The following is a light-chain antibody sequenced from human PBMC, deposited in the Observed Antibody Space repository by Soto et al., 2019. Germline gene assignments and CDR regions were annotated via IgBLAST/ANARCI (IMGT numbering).Light chain of an antibody. J-gene: IGLJ1*01. V-gene: IGLV2-14*01. CDR2: DIN. CDR1: SSDVGNYIF. CDR3: VSYTTSASYV. Sequence: QSALTQPVSVSGSPGQSITISCTGTSSDVGNYIFVSWYRQHPGKAPKLMIYDINNRPSGVSNRFSGSKSGNTASLTISGLQAEDEADYYCVSYTTSASYVFGTGTKLTVL.